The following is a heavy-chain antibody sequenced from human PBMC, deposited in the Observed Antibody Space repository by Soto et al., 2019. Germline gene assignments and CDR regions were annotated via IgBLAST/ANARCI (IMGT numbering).Heavy chain of an antibody. CDR2: VHYTGST. CDR3: ARHPFDILTGYYYFDY. D-gene: IGHD3-9*01. J-gene: IGHJ4*02. V-gene: IGHV4-39*01. Sequence: SETLSLTCSVSGGSISSNNNYWGWIRQTPGKGLEWIGSVHYTGSTYYKPSVMSRVTMSVDTSKNQFSLRLSSVTAAVTAVYYCARHPFDILTGYYYFDYWGQGALVTVS. CDR1: GGSISSNNNY.